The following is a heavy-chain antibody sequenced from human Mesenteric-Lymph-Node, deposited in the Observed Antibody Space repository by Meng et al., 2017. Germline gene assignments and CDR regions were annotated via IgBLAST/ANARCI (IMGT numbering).Heavy chain of an antibody. CDR1: GFTFSDYY. Sequence: GESLKISCAASGFTFSDYYMSWVRQAPGKGLEWVGFIRNKANGGTTEYTTSVKGRFTISRDDSKSITYLQMNSLRAEDTAVYYCAKIQLWSTHAFDIWGQGTMVTVSS. CDR3: AKIQLWSTHAFDI. V-gene: IGHV3-71*01. CDR2: IRNKANGGTT. D-gene: IGHD5-18*01. J-gene: IGHJ3*02.